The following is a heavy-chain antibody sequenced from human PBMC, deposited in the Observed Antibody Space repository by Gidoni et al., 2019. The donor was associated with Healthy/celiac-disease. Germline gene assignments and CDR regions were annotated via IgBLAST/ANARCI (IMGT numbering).Heavy chain of an antibody. CDR3: ARELNSYGWFDAFDI. Sequence: QVQLVESGGGVVQPGRSLSLSCAASGFTFCSYAMHWVRQAPGKGLEWVAVISYNGSNKYYADSVKGRFTSSRDNSKNTLYLQMNSLRAEDTAVYYCARELNSYGWFDAFDIWGQGTMVTVSS. CDR2: ISYNGSNK. CDR1: GFTFCSYA. D-gene: IGHD5-18*01. J-gene: IGHJ3*02. V-gene: IGHV3-30-3*01.